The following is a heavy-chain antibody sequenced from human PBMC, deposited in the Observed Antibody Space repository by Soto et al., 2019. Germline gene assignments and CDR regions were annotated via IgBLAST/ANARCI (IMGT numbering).Heavy chain of an antibody. D-gene: IGHD3-3*01. J-gene: IGHJ5*02. CDR3: ARGPRITIFGVVISNWFDP. Sequence: PSETLSLTCAVYGGSFSGYYWSWIRQPPGKGLEWIGEINHSGSTNYNPSLKSRVTISVDTSKNQFSLKLSSVTAADTAVYYCARGPRITIFGVVISNWFDPWGQGTLVTVSS. CDR2: INHSGST. CDR1: GGSFSGYY. V-gene: IGHV4-34*01.